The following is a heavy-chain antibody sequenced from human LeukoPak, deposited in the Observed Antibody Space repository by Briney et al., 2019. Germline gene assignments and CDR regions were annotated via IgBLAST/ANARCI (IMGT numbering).Heavy chain of an antibody. D-gene: IGHD3-10*01. CDR3: SKSGGPGSWEGFE. CDR1: GVTFEDYY. V-gene: IGHV3-11*04. CDR2: VSSTGGDK. Sequence: PGGSLRLSCTGSGVTFEDYYLSWIRQAPGKGLEWISYVSSTGGDKFYADPVKGRFTISRDNAKNSLYLQMNSLRAEDTAVYYCSKSGGPGSWEGFEWGQGTLVTVYS. J-gene: IGHJ4*02.